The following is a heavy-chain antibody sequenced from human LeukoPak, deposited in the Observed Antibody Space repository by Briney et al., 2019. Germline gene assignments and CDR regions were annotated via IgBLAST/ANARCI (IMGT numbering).Heavy chain of an antibody. Sequence: GRSLRLSCAASGITFRNYGMHWVRQAPGKGLEWVAVIWYDGSNKYYADSVKGRFTISRDNSKNTLYLQMNSLRAEDTAVYYCARDEYGDYYYYGMDVWGQGTTVTVSS. CDR2: IWYDGSNK. CDR3: ARDEYGDYYYYGMDV. J-gene: IGHJ6*02. CDR1: GITFRNYG. D-gene: IGHD4-17*01. V-gene: IGHV3-33*01.